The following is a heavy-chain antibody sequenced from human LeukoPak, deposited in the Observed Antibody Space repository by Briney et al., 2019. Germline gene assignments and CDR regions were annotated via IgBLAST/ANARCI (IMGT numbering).Heavy chain of an antibody. Sequence: GGSLRLSCAASGFTFSSHGMHWVRQAPGKGLEWVAVISYDGSNKYYADSVKGRFTISRDNSKNTLYLQMNSLRAEDTAVYYCAKDGRDDAFDIWGQGTMVTVSS. CDR3: AKDGRDDAFDI. V-gene: IGHV3-30*18. J-gene: IGHJ3*02. CDR2: ISYDGSNK. CDR1: GFTFSSHG.